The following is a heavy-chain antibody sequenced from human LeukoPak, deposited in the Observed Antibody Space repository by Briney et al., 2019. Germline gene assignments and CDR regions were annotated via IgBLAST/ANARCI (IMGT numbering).Heavy chain of an antibody. Sequence: GGSLRLSCAASGFTVTSNYMSWVRQAPGKGLEWVSAISGSGGSTYYADSVRGRFTISRDNAKNTVYLQMNSLRAEDTAVYYCASDSGHAFYFWGQGTMVTVSS. CDR1: GFTVTSNY. D-gene: IGHD2-21*01. V-gene: IGHV3-23*01. CDR3: ASDSGHAFYF. J-gene: IGHJ3*01. CDR2: ISGSGGST.